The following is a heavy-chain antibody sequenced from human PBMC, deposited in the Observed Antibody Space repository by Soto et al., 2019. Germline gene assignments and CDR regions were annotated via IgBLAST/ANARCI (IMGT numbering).Heavy chain of an antibody. J-gene: IGHJ6*04. Sequence: SQPLSLPCAISGASVSSKSSACNLIRQSPSRGLEWLGRTYYRSKLYNDYAVSVKSRITINPDTSKNQFSLHLNSVTPEDTAVYYCGTFLSTTSPDVWGEGTTATVSS. CDR3: GTFLSTTSPDV. CDR1: GASVSSKSSA. V-gene: IGHV6-1*01. CDR2: TYYRSKLYN. D-gene: IGHD2-2*01.